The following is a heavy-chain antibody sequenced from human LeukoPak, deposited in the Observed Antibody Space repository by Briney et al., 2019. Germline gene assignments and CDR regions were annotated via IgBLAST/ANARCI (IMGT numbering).Heavy chain of an antibody. Sequence: PSETLSLTCTVSGYSISSGYYWGWIRQPPGKGLEWIGSIYHSGSTYYSPSLKSRVTISVDTSKNQFSLKLSSVTAADTAVYYCARVAVSIAARPGAEFDYWGQGTLVTVSS. D-gene: IGHD6-6*01. CDR3: ARVAVSIAARPGAEFDY. CDR1: GYSISSGYY. CDR2: IYHSGST. J-gene: IGHJ4*02. V-gene: IGHV4-38-2*02.